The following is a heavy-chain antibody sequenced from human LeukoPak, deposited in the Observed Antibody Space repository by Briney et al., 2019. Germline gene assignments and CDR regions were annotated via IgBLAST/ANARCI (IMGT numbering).Heavy chain of an antibody. Sequence: GASVKVSCKASGYTFTSYDINWVRQATGQGLEWMGWMNPNSGNTGYAQKFQGRVTMTRNTSISTAYMELSSLRSEDTAVYYCARGPLGDGRELFPLDYWGQGTLVTVSS. J-gene: IGHJ4*02. CDR1: GYTFTSYD. CDR2: MNPNSGNT. D-gene: IGHD3-10*01. CDR3: ARGPLGDGRELFPLDY. V-gene: IGHV1-8*01.